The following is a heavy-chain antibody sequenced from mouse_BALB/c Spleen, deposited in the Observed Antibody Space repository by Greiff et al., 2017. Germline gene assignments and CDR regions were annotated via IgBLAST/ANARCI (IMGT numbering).Heavy chain of an antibody. D-gene: IGHD2-4*01. CDR2: ISSGGSYT. J-gene: IGHJ3*01. CDR1: GFTFSSYT. Sequence: DVMLVESGGGLVKPGGSLKLSCAASGFTFSSYTMSWVRQTPEKRLEWVATISSGGSYTYYPDSVKGRFTISRDNAKNTLYLQMSSLKSEDTAMYYCTREITPFAYWGQGTLVTVSA. CDR3: TREITPFAY. V-gene: IGHV5-6-4*01.